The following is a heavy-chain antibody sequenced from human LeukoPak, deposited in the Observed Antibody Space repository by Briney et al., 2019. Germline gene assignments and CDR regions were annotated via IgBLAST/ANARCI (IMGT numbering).Heavy chain of an antibody. CDR3: ARARTGDSDY. Sequence: ASVKVSCKASGYTFINYYIHWVRQAPGQGLEWMGLINPGGGSTTYSQKFQGRVTMTRDTSTSTVYMELNNLRSEDTALYYCARARTGDSDYWGQGTPVTVSS. D-gene: IGHD7-27*01. CDR2: INPGGGST. J-gene: IGHJ4*02. V-gene: IGHV1-46*01. CDR1: GYTFINYY.